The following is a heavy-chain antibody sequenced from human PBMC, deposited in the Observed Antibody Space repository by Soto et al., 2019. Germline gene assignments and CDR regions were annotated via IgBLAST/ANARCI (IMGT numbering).Heavy chain of an antibody. D-gene: IGHD1-7*01. Sequence: SVKVSCKASGGTFSSYAISWVRQAPGQGLEWMGGIIPIFGTANYAQKFQGRVTITADKSTSTAYMELSSLRSEDTAVYYCARDRLELRSDAFDIWRQGTMVTVSS. CDR3: ARDRLELRSDAFDI. CDR1: GGTFSSYA. CDR2: IIPIFGTA. V-gene: IGHV1-69*06. J-gene: IGHJ3*02.